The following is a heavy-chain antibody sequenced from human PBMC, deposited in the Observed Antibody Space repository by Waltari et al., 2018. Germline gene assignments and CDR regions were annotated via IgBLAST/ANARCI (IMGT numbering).Heavy chain of an antibody. Sequence: QVQLQESGPGLVKPSQTLSLTCTVSGGSISSGSYYWSWIRQPAGKGLEWIGRIYTSGSTNYNPSLKSRVTISVDTSKNQFSLKLSSVTAADTAVYYCARGSPPFWSGYPFDYWGQGTLVTVSS. D-gene: IGHD3-3*01. J-gene: IGHJ4*02. V-gene: IGHV4-61*02. CDR2: IYTSGST. CDR1: GGSISSGSYY. CDR3: ARGSPPFWSGYPFDY.